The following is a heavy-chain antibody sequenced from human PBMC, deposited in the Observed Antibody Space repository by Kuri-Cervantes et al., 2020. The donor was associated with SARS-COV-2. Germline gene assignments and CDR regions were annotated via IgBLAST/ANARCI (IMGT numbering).Heavy chain of an antibody. Sequence: SQTLSLTCGVYGGSLSGSYWSWIRQSPGKRLEWIGEVNHNGGANYNPSLRSRVTISVDTSKNQFSLKLSSVTAADTAVYYCATYGEAFDIWGQGTMVTVSS. J-gene: IGHJ3*02. CDR2: VNHNGGA. V-gene: IGHV4-34*01. CDR1: GGSLSGSY. CDR3: ATYGEAFDI. D-gene: IGHD4-17*01.